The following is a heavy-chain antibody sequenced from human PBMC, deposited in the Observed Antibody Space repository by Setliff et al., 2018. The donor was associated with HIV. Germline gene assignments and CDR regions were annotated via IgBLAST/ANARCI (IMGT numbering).Heavy chain of an antibody. D-gene: IGHD2-15*01. CDR2: IFHAGST. Sequence: SETLSLTCTVSGGSISGSSYYWGWVRQSPEKGLEWIGSIFHAGSTYYNPSLKSRVTLSVDTSENQYSLKLTSLIAADTAVYYCARSLAYCSGGGCSSGNYYYMDVWGKGTTVTVSS. CDR3: ARSLAYCSGGGCSSGNYYYMDV. J-gene: IGHJ6*03. CDR1: GGSISGSSYY. V-gene: IGHV4-39*01.